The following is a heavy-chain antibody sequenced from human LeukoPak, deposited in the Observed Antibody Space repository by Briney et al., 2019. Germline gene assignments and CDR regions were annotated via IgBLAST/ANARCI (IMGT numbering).Heavy chain of an antibody. CDR3: ARGKWLRSGYFDY. J-gene: IGHJ4*02. CDR1: GGSFSGYY. CDR2: INHSGST. V-gene: IGHV4-34*01. D-gene: IGHD5-12*01. Sequence: SETPSLTCAVYGGSFSGYYWSWIRQPPGKGLEWIGEINHSGSTNYNPSLKSRVTISVDTSKNQFSLKLSSVTAADTAVYYCARGKWLRSGYFDYWGQGTLVTVSS.